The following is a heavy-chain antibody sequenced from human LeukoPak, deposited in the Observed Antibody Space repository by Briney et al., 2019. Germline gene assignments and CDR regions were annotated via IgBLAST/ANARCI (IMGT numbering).Heavy chain of an antibody. J-gene: IGHJ4*02. CDR3: ARDFYWGFEGGYYYDY. V-gene: IGHV3-7*01. CDR2: IKEEGSEK. CDR1: GFTVGNNY. Sequence: GGSLRLSCAASGFTVGNNYMSWVRQAPGKGLEWVANIKEEGSEKYYVDSVKGRFTISRDNAKNSLYLQMNSLRAEDTAVYYCARDFYWGFEGGYYYDYWGQGTLVTVSS. D-gene: IGHD3-22*01.